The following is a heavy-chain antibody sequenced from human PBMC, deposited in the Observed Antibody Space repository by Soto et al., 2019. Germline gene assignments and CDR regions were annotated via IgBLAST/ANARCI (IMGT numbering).Heavy chain of an antibody. CDR3: ARTYYDFWSGTIHWFDP. CDR2: IYYSGST. J-gene: IGHJ5*02. Sequence: SETLSLTCTVSGGSVSGGSYYWSWIRQPTGKGLEWIGYIYYSGSTNYNPSLKSRVTISVDTSKNQFSLKLSSVTAADTAVYYCARTYYDFWSGTIHWFDPWGQGTLVTVSS. CDR1: GGSVSGGSYY. V-gene: IGHV4-61*01. D-gene: IGHD3-3*01.